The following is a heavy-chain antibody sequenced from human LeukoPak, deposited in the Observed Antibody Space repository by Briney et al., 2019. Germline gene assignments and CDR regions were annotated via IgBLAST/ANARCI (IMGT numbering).Heavy chain of an antibody. J-gene: IGHJ4*02. V-gene: IGHV1-69*04. CDR1: GGTFSSYA. D-gene: IGHD6-19*01. CDR3: ARDFGSGWYDY. CDR2: IIPTLEVA. Sequence: SVKVSCKASGGTFSSYAITWVRQAPGLGLEWMGRIIPTLEVANYAQKFQGRVTITADKSTSTAYMELSSLRPEDTAVYYCARDFGSGWYDYWGQGTLVTVSS.